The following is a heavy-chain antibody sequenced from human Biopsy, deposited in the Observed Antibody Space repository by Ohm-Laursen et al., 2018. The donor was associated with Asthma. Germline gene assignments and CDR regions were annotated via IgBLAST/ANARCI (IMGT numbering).Heavy chain of an antibody. CDR1: YGSITSGGYY. Sequence: TLSLTCTVSYGSITSGGYYWTWIRQHPGKGLEWIGFIYYSGSTYYNPSLKSRVSISIDTSKNQFSLKLSSVTAADTAVYYCARAQDYYDSRGYYRSFDIWGQGTLITVSS. CDR2: IYYSGST. D-gene: IGHD3-22*01. J-gene: IGHJ4*02. V-gene: IGHV4-31*03. CDR3: ARAQDYYDSRGYYRSFDI.